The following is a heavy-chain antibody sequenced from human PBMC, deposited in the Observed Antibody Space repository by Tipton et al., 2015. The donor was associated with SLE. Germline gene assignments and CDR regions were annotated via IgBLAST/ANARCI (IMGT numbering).Heavy chain of an antibody. CDR3: ARVRRSGGVCPSLGY. V-gene: IGHV1-8*01. Sequence: QLVQSGPEVKEPGASVKVSCKASRYTFTTYDINWVRQATGQGLEWMGWVNPNSGNTGYAQRFQGRVTMTRDTSISTAYMELSSLRSEDTAVYYCARVRRSGGVCPSLGYWGQGTLVTVSS. J-gene: IGHJ4*02. CDR2: VNPNSGNT. CDR1: RYTFTTYD. D-gene: IGHD2-8*02.